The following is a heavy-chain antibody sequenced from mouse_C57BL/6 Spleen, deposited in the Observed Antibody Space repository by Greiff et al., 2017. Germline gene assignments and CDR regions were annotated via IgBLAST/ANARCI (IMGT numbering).Heavy chain of an antibody. CDR3: ARWAYYSNYDYAMDY. J-gene: IGHJ4*01. D-gene: IGHD2-5*01. Sequence: QVQLQQSGAELVRPGASVKLSCKASGYTFTDYYINWVKQRPGQGLEWIARIYPGSGNTYYNEKFKGKATLTAEKSSSTAYMQLSSLTSEDSAVYFCARWAYYSNYDYAMDYWGQGTSVTVSS. V-gene: IGHV1-76*01. CDR2: IYPGSGNT. CDR1: GYTFTDYY.